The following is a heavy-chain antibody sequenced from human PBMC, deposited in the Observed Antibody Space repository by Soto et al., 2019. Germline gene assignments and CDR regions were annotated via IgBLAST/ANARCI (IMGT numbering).Heavy chain of an antibody. V-gene: IGHV3-30-3*01. Sequence: GGSLRLSCAASGFTFSSYAMHWVRQAPGKGLEWVAVISYDGSNKYYADSVKGRFTISRDNSKNTLYLQMNSLRAEDTAVYYCARDEASTAMVTGYFDYWGQGTLVTVSS. J-gene: IGHJ4*02. CDR1: GFTFSSYA. D-gene: IGHD5-18*01. CDR2: ISYDGSNK. CDR3: ARDEASTAMVTGYFDY.